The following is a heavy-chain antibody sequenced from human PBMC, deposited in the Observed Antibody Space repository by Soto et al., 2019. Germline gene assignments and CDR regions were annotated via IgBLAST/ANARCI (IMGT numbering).Heavy chain of an antibody. D-gene: IGHD2-2*01. J-gene: IGHJ5*02. V-gene: IGHV3-21*01. CDR2: LSSSSSYR. CDR1: GFTFSSYS. Sequence: GFLSLSCAASGFTFSSYSLNWVRQATWTGLEWVSSLSSSSSYRYYADSVKGRFTISRDNAKNSLYLQMNSLRAEGTDLYYCARSIIVPDAXXXXWXXXWXXGTLVTVSS. CDR3: ARSIIVPDAXXXXWXXX.